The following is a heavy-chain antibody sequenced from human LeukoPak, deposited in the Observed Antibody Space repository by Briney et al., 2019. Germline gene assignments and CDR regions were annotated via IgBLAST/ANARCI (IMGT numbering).Heavy chain of an antibody. CDR2: ITGGAADST. CDR3: ARDREID. J-gene: IGHJ4*02. D-gene: IGHD1-26*01. CDR1: GFTFNNYP. V-gene: IGHV3-23*01. Sequence: GGSLRLSCAGSGFTFNNYPISWVRQTPGKGLEWVSAITGGAADSTYYADSVKGRFTISRDNSRNTLYLQMNSLRAEDTAVYYCARDREIDWGQGTLVTVSS.